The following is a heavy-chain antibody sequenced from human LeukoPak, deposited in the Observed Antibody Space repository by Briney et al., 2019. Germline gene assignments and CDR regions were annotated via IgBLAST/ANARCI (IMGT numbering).Heavy chain of an antibody. D-gene: IGHD4/OR15-4a*01. J-gene: IGHJ6*03. Sequence: PSETLSLTCAVYGGSFSGYYWSWTRQPPGKGLEWIGEINHSGSTNYNPSLKSRVTISVDTSKNQFSLKLSSVTAADTAVYYCARVRVPRIYYYYYMDVWGKGTTVTVSS. CDR1: GGSFSGYY. V-gene: IGHV4-34*01. CDR2: INHSGST. CDR3: ARVRVPRIYYYYYMDV.